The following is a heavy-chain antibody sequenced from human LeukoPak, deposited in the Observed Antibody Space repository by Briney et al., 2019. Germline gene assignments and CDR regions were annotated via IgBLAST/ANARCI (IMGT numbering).Heavy chain of an antibody. D-gene: IGHD3-22*01. J-gene: IGHJ4*02. CDR2: INPSGGST. CDR1: GYTFTSYY. V-gene: IGHV1-46*01. Sequence: ASVKVSCKASGYTFTSYYMHWVRQAPGQGLEWMGIINPSGGSTSYAQKFQGRVTMTRDTSTSTVYMELSSLRSEDTAVYYCARVTYYYDSCSYYPHFDYWGQGTLVTVSS. CDR3: ARVTYYYDSCSYYPHFDY.